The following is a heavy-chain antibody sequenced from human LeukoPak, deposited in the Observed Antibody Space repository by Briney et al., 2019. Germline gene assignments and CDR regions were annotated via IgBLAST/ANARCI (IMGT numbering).Heavy chain of an antibody. CDR1: GGSISSYH. CDR2: IYYSGST. V-gene: IGHV4-59*08. D-gene: IGHD3-10*01. J-gene: IGHJ4*02. CDR3: ARAGSGTYYRGFDY. Sequence: SETLSLTCTVSGGSISSYHWNWIRQSPGKGLEWIGYIYYSGSTNYNPSLKSRVTISADTSKNQFSLKLSSVTAADTAVYYCARAGSGTYYRGFDYWGQGTLVTVSS.